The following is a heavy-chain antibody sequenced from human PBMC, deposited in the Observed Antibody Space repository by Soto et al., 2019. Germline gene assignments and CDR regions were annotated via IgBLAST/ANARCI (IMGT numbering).Heavy chain of an antibody. D-gene: IGHD2-2*01. CDR2: ISAYNGNT. Sequence: GASVKVSCKASGYTFTSYGISWVRQAPGQGLEWIGWISAYNGNTNYAQKLQGRVTMTTDTSTSTAYMELRSLRSDDTAVYYCARDYPTTVVPAAPFLNWFDPWGQGTLVTVSS. CDR1: GYTFTSYG. J-gene: IGHJ5*02. V-gene: IGHV1-18*04. CDR3: ARDYPTTVVPAAPFLNWFDP.